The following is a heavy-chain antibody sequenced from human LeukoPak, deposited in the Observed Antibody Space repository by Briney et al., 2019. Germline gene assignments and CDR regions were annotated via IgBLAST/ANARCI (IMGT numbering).Heavy chain of an antibody. CDR1: GGSFSGYY. CDR3: ARRKMATRYIDY. CDR2: INHSGST. V-gene: IGHV4-34*01. Sequence: PSETLSLTCAVYGGSFSGYYWSWIRQPPGKGLEWIGEINHSGSTNYNPSLKSRVTISVDTSKNQFSLKLSSVTAADTAVYYCARRKMATRYIDYWGQGTLVTVSS. J-gene: IGHJ4*02. D-gene: IGHD5-24*01.